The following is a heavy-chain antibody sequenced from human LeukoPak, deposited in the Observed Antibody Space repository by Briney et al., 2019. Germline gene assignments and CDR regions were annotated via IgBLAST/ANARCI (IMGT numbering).Heavy chain of an antibody. Sequence: GGSLRLSCAASGFTFSSYAMGWVRQAPGKGLEWVSAISGSGGSTYYADSVKGRFTISRDNSKNTLYLQMHSLRAEDTAVYYCATDYAVRMADRPYYYYYYGMDVWGQETTVTVSS. CDR2: ISGSGGST. D-gene: IGHD5-24*01. J-gene: IGHJ6*02. CDR1: GFTFSSYA. CDR3: ATDYAVRMADRPYYYYYYGMDV. V-gene: IGHV3-23*01.